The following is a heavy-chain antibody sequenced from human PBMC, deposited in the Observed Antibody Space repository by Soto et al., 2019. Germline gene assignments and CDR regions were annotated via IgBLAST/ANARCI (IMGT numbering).Heavy chain of an antibody. Sequence: GGSLRLSCAASGITFSSYWMHWVRQAPGKGLVWVSRINSGGSSASYADSVKGRFTISRDNAKNTLYLQMNSLRAEDTAVYYCARGDCSSTSCSIDYYYYMDVWGKGTTVTVSS. J-gene: IGHJ6*03. V-gene: IGHV3-74*01. CDR3: ARGDCSSTSCSIDYYYYMDV. CDR2: INSGGSSA. CDR1: GITFSSYW. D-gene: IGHD2-2*01.